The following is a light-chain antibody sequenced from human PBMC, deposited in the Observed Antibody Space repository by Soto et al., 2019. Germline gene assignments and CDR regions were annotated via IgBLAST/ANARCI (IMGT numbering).Light chain of an antibody. Sequence: DIQMTQSPSSLSASVGDRVTITCRASQSISMYLNWYQQKPGKAPKPLIYAASSLQSGVPSRFSGSGSGTDFTLTISSLQPEDFATYYCQQYNSYPLTFGGGTKVDIK. CDR2: AAS. CDR1: QSISMY. V-gene: IGKV1-16*01. J-gene: IGKJ4*01. CDR3: QQYNSYPLT.